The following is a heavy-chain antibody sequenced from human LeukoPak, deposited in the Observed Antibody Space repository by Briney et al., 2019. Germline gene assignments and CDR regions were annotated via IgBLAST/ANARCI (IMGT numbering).Heavy chain of an antibody. CDR3: ARGRRPGGYSYGRTYYFDY. J-gene: IGHJ4*02. D-gene: IGHD5-18*01. CDR1: GYTFTGYY. Sequence: EASVKVSCKASGYTFTGYYMHWVRQAPGQGLEWMGWINPNSGGTNYAQKFQGRVTMTRDTSISTAYMELSRLRSDDTAVYYCARGRRPGGYSYGRTYYFDYWGQGTLVTVSS. V-gene: IGHV1-2*02. CDR2: INPNSGGT.